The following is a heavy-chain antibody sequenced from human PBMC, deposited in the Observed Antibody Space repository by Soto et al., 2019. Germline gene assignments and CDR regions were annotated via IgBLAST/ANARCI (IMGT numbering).Heavy chain of an antibody. CDR2: IYYSGST. J-gene: IGHJ4*02. CDR1: GGSISSGGYY. V-gene: IGHV4-31*03. D-gene: IGHD5-18*01. Sequence: QVQLQESGPGLVKPSQTLSLTCTVSGGSISSGGYYWSWIRQHPGKGLEWIGYIYYSGSTYYNPSLKSRVTISIDTSKNPFSLKLSSVTAADTAVYYCARSGYSYGPNPLLYWGQGTLVTVSS. CDR3: ARSGYSYGPNPLLY.